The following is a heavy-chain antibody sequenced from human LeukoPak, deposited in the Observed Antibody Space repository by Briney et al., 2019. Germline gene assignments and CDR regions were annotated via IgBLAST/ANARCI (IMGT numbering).Heavy chain of an antibody. CDR3: TRDPHALDY. J-gene: IGHJ4*02. CDR1: GFTFSSFG. V-gene: IGHV3-48*02. Sequence: LPGRSLTLSCAASGFTFSSFGMHWVRQAPGKGLEWVSYIRGGGSPIYYADSVKGRFTISRDNAKNSLYLQMNSLRDEDTAVYYCTRDPHALDYWGQGTLVTVSS. CDR2: IRGGGSPI.